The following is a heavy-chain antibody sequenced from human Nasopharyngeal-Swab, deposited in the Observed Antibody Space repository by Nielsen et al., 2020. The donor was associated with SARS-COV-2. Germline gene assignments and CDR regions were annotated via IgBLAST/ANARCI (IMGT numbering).Heavy chain of an antibody. Sequence: GESLKISCAASGFTFSSYSMNWVRQAPGKGLEWVSYISSSSTIYYADSVKGRFTISRDNAKNSLSLQMNSLRAEDTAVYYCAREGWHYDFWSGSLGFDYWGQGTLVTVSS. CDR3: AREGWHYDFWSGSLGFDY. J-gene: IGHJ4*02. CDR2: ISSSSTI. CDR1: GFTFSSYS. V-gene: IGHV3-48*01. D-gene: IGHD3-3*01.